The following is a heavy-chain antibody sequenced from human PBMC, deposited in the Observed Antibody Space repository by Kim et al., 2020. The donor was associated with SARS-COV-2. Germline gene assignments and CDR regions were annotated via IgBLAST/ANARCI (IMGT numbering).Heavy chain of an antibody. CDR1: GYTFTSYA. V-gene: IGHV1-3*01. CDR3: ARASGAYYYDSSGVTRFDP. D-gene: IGHD3-22*01. J-gene: IGHJ5*02. Sequence: ASVKVSCKASGYTFTSYAMHWVRQAPGQRLEWMGWINAGNGNTKYSQKFQGRVTITRDTSASTAYMELSSLRSEDTAVYYCARASGAYYYDSSGVTRFDPWGQGTLVTVSS. CDR2: INAGNGNT.